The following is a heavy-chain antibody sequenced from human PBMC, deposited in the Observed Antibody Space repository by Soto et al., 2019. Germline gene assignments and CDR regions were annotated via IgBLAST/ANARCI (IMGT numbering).Heavy chain of an antibody. J-gene: IGHJ4*02. CDR1: GFTFSSYD. CDR3: AREASIAALVFDY. Sequence: GGSLRLSCAASGFTFSSYDMHWVRQATGKGLEWVSAIGTAGDTYYPGSVKGRFTISRENAKNSLYLQMNSLRAEDTAVYYCAREASIAALVFDYWGQGTLVTVSS. D-gene: IGHD6-6*01. V-gene: IGHV3-13*01. CDR2: IGTAGDT.